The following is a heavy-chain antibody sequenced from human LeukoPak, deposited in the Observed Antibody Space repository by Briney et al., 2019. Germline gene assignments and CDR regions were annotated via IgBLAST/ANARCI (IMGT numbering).Heavy chain of an antibody. CDR2: INPTGGTT. CDR3: AREGHRSSSLLGAFDI. Sequence: GASVKVSFKASGYTFTSYYIHWVRQAPGQGPEWMGIINPTGGTTSYAQKFQGRVTMTRDTSTSTVYMELSSLRSEDTAVYHCAREGHRSSSLLGAFDIWGQGTMVTVSS. V-gene: IGHV1-46*01. D-gene: IGHD6-13*01. CDR1: GYTFTSYY. J-gene: IGHJ3*02.